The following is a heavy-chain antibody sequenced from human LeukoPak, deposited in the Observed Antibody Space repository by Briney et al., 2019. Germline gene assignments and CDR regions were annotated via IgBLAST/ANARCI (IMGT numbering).Heavy chain of an antibody. CDR3: ARAPTSVSNPYYFDN. CDR1: GYSFATYW. CDR2: IYPGDSDT. V-gene: IGHV5-51*01. J-gene: IGHJ4*02. Sequence: GTSLKISCQGSGYSFATYWIGWVRQVPGQGLEWMGIIYPGDSDTRYSPSFQGQVTISAARSISTAYLQWSSLKASDTAVYYCARAPTSVSNPYYFDNWGQGTLVTVSS.